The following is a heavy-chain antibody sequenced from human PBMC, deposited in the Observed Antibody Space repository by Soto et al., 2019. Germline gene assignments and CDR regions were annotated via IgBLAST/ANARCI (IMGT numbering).Heavy chain of an antibody. CDR3: ARVPYYYDSSGYYAQGGMDV. CDR2: IIPIFGTA. J-gene: IGHJ6*02. D-gene: IGHD3-22*01. Sequence: SVKVSCKASGGTFSSYAISWVRQAPGQGLEWMGGIIPIFGTANYAQKFQGRVTITADESASTAYMELSSLRSEDTAVYYCARVPYYYDSSGYYAQGGMDVWGQGTTVTVSS. V-gene: IGHV1-69*13. CDR1: GGTFSSYA.